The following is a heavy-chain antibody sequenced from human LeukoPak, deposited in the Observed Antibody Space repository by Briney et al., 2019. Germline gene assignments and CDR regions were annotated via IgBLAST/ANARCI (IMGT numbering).Heavy chain of an antibody. CDR1: GFTFSSYG. J-gene: IGHJ6*02. CDR3: ARGGNYYGSGSYYNQLTRDSFYGMDV. CDR2: IRYDGSNK. D-gene: IGHD3-10*01. V-gene: IGHV3-30*02. Sequence: PGGPLRLSCAASGFTFSSYGMHWVRQAPGKGLEWVAFIRYDGSNKYYADSVKGRLTISRDNAKKSLYLQMNSLRAEDTAVYYCARGGNYYGSGSYYNQLTRDSFYGMDVWGQGTTVTVSS.